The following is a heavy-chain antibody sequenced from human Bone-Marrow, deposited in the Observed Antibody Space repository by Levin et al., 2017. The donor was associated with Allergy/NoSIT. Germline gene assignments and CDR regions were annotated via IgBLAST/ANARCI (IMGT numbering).Heavy chain of an antibody. D-gene: IGHD4-17*01. CDR1: GLPFSKVW. V-gene: IGHV3-15*01. CDR3: TTASDYGEDY. CDR2: IKRKSDGGTT. J-gene: IGHJ4*02. Sequence: GGSLRLSCAASGLPFSKVWMTWVRQAPGKGLEWVGRIKRKSDGGTTDYAAPVKGRFTISRDDSKNTVYLQMNSLKTEDTAVYYCTTASDYGEDYWGQGTLVTVSS.